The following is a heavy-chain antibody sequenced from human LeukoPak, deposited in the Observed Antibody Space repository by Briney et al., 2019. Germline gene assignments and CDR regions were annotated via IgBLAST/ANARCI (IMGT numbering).Heavy chain of an antibody. J-gene: IGHJ4*02. CDR1: GGTFSSYA. V-gene: IGHV1-69*06. CDR3: ARGDLKFTDCSGGSCYSYYFDY. CDR2: IIPIFGTA. D-gene: IGHD2-15*01. Sequence: GASVKVSCKASGGTFSSYAISWVRQAPGQGLEWMGGIIPIFGTANYAQKFQGRVTITADKSTSTAYMELSSLRSEDTAVYYCARGDLKFTDCSGGSCYSYYFDYWGQGTLVTVSS.